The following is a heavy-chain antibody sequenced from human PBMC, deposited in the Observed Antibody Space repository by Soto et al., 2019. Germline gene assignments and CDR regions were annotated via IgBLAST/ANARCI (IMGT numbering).Heavy chain of an antibody. V-gene: IGHV5-51*07. Sequence: GASVKLSGEGCGERVTRYWIAWEHQMSGKGLEWMGSIYPGDSDTRYSPSFQGQVTISADESISTAYLQWSSLRASDTAMFYCARASGSDGLDVWGQATTVTGSS. CDR1: GERVTRYW. CDR2: IYPGDSDT. CDR3: ARASGSDGLDV. J-gene: IGHJ6*02.